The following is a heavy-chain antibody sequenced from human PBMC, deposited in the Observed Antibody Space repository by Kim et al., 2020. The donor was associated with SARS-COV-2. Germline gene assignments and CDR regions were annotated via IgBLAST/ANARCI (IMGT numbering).Heavy chain of an antibody. V-gene: IGHV1-3*01. Sequence: NGNTIYSQKFQGRVTFPTDTSASTAYMELSFLRSEDSAVYYCLGGFYFDYWGQGTLVTVSS. D-gene: IGHD3-16*01. CDR3: LGGFYFDY. J-gene: IGHJ4*02. CDR2: NGNT.